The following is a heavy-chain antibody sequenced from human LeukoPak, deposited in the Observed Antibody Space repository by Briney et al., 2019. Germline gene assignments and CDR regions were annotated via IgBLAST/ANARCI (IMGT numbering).Heavy chain of an antibody. D-gene: IGHD6-13*01. V-gene: IGHV4-59*02. CDR2: IHYSGSSGST. CDR1: GGSVTSYY. Sequence: SETLSLTCTVSGGSVTSYYWSWIRQPPGKGLEWIGNIHYSGSSGSTNYNPSLKSRVTTSVDTSTNQLSLRLRSVTAADTAVYHCASITDLAAAGTYDYWGQGTLVTVSS. J-gene: IGHJ4*02. CDR3: ASITDLAAAGTYDY.